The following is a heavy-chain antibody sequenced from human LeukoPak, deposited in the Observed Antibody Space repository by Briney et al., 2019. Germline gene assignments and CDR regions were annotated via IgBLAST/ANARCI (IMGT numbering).Heavy chain of an antibody. CDR3: ARGPGTYGDYDDTP. J-gene: IGHJ5*02. V-gene: IGHV4-59*12. D-gene: IGHD4-17*01. CDR1: GGSISSYH. Sequence: SETLSLTCTVSGGSISSYHWSWVRQPPGKGLEWIGYIYHSGSTNYNPTLKSRVTISVDTSKNQFSLKLSSVTAADTAVYYCARGPGTYGDYDDTPWGQGTLVTVSS. CDR2: IYHSGST.